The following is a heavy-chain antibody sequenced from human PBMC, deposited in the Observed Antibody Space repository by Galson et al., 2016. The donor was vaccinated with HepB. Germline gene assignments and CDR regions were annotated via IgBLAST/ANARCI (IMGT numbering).Heavy chain of an antibody. D-gene: IGHD3-10*01. J-gene: IGHJ3*02. CDR2: IDPSGGT. CDR1: GYTFTSYY. Sequence: SVKVSCKASGYTFTSYYMHWVRQAPGQGLEWMGLIDPSGGTSYAQKFQGRLTMTRDTSTSTVYMELSSLRSEDTAVYYCARDHSGRISGLGSRPSAFDIWGQGTMVTVSS. CDR3: ARDHSGRISGLGSRPSAFDI. V-gene: IGHV1-46*01.